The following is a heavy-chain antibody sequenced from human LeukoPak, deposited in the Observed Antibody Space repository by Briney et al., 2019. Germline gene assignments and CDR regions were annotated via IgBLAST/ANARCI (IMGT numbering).Heavy chain of an antibody. CDR1: GFTFSSYA. V-gene: IGHV3-23*01. J-gene: IGHJ4*02. CDR3: ANPYYYDSSGYYRRFDYFDY. Sequence: PGGSLRLSCAASGFTFSSYAMSWVRQAPGKGLEWVSAISGSGGSTYYADSVKGRFTISRDNSKNTLYLQMNSLRAEDTAVYHCANPYYYDSSGYYRRFDYFDYWGQGTLVTVSS. D-gene: IGHD3-22*01. CDR2: ISGSGGST.